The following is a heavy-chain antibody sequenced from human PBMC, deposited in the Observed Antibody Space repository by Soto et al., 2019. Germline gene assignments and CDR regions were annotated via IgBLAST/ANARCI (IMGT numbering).Heavy chain of an antibody. Sequence: GGSLRLSCAASGFTFSNYAMSWVRQAPGKGLEWVSAISKSGGTTYYADSVKGRFTISRDNSKNTLYLQVNSLRVEDTAVYYCAKDVDQQLGLGFDSWGQGTLVTVSS. CDR3: AKDVDQQLGLGFDS. J-gene: IGHJ4*02. V-gene: IGHV3-23*01. CDR1: GFTFSNYA. D-gene: IGHD6-13*01. CDR2: ISKSGGTT.